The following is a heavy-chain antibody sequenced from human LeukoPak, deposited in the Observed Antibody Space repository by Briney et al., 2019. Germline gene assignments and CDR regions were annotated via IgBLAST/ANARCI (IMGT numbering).Heavy chain of an antibody. Sequence: PSQTLSLTCAVSGGSISSGGYSWSWIRQPPEKGLEWIGYIYHSGSTYYNPSLKSRVTISVDRSKNQFSLKLSSVTAADTAVYYCARVYSSSWYDWFDPWGQGTLVTVSS. CDR2: IYHSGST. D-gene: IGHD6-13*01. V-gene: IGHV4-30-2*01. CDR3: ARVYSSSWYDWFDP. CDR1: GGSISSGGYS. J-gene: IGHJ5*02.